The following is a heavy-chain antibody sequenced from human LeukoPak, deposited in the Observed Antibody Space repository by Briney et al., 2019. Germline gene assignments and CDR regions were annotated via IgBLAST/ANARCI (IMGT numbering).Heavy chain of an antibody. CDR2: IKQDGSEK. D-gene: IGHD4-17*01. CDR3: APGYGDYPPGY. J-gene: IGHJ4*02. CDR1: GFTFSRYW. Sequence: PGESLRLSCAASGFTFSRYWMSWVRQAPGKGLEWVANIKQDGSEKYYVDSVKGRFTISRDNAKNSLYLQMNSLRAEDTAIYYCAPGYGDYPPGYWGQGTLVTVSS. V-gene: IGHV3-7*01.